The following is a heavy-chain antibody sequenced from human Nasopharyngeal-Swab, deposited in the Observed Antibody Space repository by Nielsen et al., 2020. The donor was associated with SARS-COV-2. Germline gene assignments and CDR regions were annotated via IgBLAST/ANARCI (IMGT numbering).Heavy chain of an antibody. D-gene: IGHD5-18*01. CDR3: ARGGRARIQLWQGPPYGMDV. V-gene: IGHV1-69*01. CDR2: IIPIFGTA. Sequence: WLRQAPGQGFEWMGGIIPIFGTANYAQKFQGRVTITADESTSTAYMELSSLRSEDTAVYYCARGGRARIQLWQGPPYGMDVWGQGTTVTVSS. J-gene: IGHJ6*02.